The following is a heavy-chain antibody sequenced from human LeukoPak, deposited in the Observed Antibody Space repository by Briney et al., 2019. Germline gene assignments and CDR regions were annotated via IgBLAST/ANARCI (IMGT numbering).Heavy chain of an antibody. CDR1: GFTFSNYA. CDR3: AKGLWDANSGIEV. V-gene: IGHV3-23*01. J-gene: IGHJ4*02. D-gene: IGHD1-26*01. Sequence: GGSLRLSCAASGFTFSNYAMTWVRQAPGKGLEWVPTITGSGFSTYYADSVKGRFTLSRDSSKYTLYLQMNSLRAEDTALYYCAKGLWDANSGIEVWGQGTLVTVSS. CDR2: ITGSGFST.